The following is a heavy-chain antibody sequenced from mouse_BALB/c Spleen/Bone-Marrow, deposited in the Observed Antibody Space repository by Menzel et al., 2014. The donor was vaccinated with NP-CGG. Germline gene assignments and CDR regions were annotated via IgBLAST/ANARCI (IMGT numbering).Heavy chain of an antibody. CDR3: ARFPSYYGNYGAMDY. CDR2: IAPGSGST. J-gene: IGHJ4*01. CDR1: GYTFTSYW. Sequence: DLVKPGASVKLSCKASGYTFTSYWINWIKQRPGQGLEWIGRIAPGSGSTYYNEMFKGKATLTVDTSSSTAYSQLSSLSSEDSAVCFCARFPSYYGNYGAMDYWGQGTSVTVSS. D-gene: IGHD2-1*01. V-gene: IGHV1S41*01.